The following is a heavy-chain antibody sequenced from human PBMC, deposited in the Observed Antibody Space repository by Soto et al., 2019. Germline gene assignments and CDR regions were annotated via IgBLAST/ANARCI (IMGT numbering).Heavy chain of an antibody. D-gene: IGHD4-17*01. CDR3: ARYDFGTFDY. V-gene: IGHV4-4*02. CDR1: GDSISSSFW. J-gene: IGHJ4*02. CDR2: IYHTEST. Sequence: LSLTCAVSGDSISSSFWWSWVRQPPGKGLEWIGEIYHTESTVYNPSLKSRVTISVDKSKNQFSLNLDSVTAADTAVYYCARYDFGTFDYWGRGXLVTVSS.